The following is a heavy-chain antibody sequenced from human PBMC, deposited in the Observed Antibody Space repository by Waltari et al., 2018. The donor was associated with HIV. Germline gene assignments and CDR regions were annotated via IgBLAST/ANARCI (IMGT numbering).Heavy chain of an antibody. J-gene: IGHJ4*02. CDR3: ARGGFYGSGSKVN. V-gene: IGHV3-7*04. D-gene: IGHD3-10*01. CDR1: GFTFSSYW. CDR2: IKQDGREK. Sequence: EVQLVESGGGLVQPGGSLRLSCAASGFTFSSYWMSWVRQAPGKGVEWVANIKQDGREKYYGDSVNGRFTISRDNAENSVYLQMNSLRAEDTAVYYGARGGFYGSGSKVNWGQGTLVTVSS.